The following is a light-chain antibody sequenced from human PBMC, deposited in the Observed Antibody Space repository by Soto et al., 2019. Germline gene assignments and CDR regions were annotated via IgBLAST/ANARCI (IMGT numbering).Light chain of an antibody. CDR1: QSVSSSF. CDR2: GAS. J-gene: IGKJ1*01. Sequence: EIVLTQSPGTLSLSPGERATLSCRASQSVSSSFLAWYQHKPGQAPRLLIYGASSRAPGIPDRFSGSGSGTDFTLTISRLEPEDFAVYYCQQYGTSPWTFGQGTKVEIK. CDR3: QQYGTSPWT. V-gene: IGKV3-20*01.